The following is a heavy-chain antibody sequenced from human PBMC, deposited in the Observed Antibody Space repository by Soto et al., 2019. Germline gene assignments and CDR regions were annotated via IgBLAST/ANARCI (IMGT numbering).Heavy chain of an antibody. CDR1: GGTFSKFV. J-gene: IGHJ4*02. V-gene: IGHV1-69*06. D-gene: IGHD2-15*01. Sequence: QVQLVQSGAEVKKPGSSVKVSCRASGGTFSKFVVSWVRQAPGQGLEGMGGIIPLFGTTNYAQKFQGRVTITADNSTTTAYMELSSLRSDDTAVYYCASREGVAGPATYISPGYYFDCWGQGTLVTVSS. CDR2: IIPLFGTT. CDR3: ASREGVAGPATYISPGYYFDC.